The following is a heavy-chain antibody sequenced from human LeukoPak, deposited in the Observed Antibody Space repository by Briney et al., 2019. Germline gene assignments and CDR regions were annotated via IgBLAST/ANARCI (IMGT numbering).Heavy chain of an antibody. D-gene: IGHD1-26*01. V-gene: IGHV1-8*03. CDR3: ARSYSGSYRWFDP. J-gene: IGHJ5*02. CDR2: MNRNSGNT. Sequence: ASVKVSCKASGYTFTSYDINWVRQATGQGLEWMGWMNRNSGNTGYAQKFQGRVTITRNTSISTAYMELSSLRSEDTAVYYCARSYSGSYRWFDPWGQGTLVTVSS. CDR1: GYTFTSYD.